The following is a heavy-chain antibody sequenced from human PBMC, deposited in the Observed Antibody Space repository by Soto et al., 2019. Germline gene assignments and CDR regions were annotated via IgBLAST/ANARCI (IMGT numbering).Heavy chain of an antibody. CDR3: ATSEGRGGYSFDY. D-gene: IGHD5-12*01. J-gene: IGHJ4*02. Sequence: SVKVSCKASGVTFNRQDMRWVRQAPGQGLEWMGGIIPMFGTPHYAEKFQDRVTITADESTGTAYLELSSLTSEDTAVYYCATSEGRGGYSFDYWGPGTLVTVSS. CDR2: IIPMFGTP. V-gene: IGHV1-69*13. CDR1: GVTFNRQD.